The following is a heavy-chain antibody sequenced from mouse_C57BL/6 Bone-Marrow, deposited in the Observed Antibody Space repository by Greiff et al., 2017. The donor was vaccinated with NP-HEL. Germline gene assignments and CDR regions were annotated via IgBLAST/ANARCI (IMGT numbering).Heavy chain of an antibody. J-gene: IGHJ2*01. CDR1: GYPFTSYW. D-gene: IGHD6-1*01. Sequence: QVQLQQSGAELAKPGASVTLSCKASGYPFTSYWMHWVKQRPGPGLGWIGYINPRRGSTKYNQKFKDKATLTADKSSSTAYMQLSGLTYEDSAVYYCARPRFFPLFDYWGQGTTLTVSS. CDR3: ARPRFFPLFDY. V-gene: IGHV1-7*01. CDR2: INPRRGST.